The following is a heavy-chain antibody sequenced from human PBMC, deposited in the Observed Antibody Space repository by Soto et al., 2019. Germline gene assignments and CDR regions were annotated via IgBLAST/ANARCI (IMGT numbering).Heavy chain of an antibody. J-gene: IGHJ6*02. CDR3: ARVSPPYSSSWYGRVDYYYGMDV. Sequence: GGSLRLSCAASGFTFSSYWMHWVRQAPGKGLVWVSRINSDGSSTSYADSVKGRFTISRDNAKNTLYLQMNSLRAEDTAVYYCARVSPPYSSSWYGRVDYYYGMDVWGQGXTVTVSS. D-gene: IGHD6-13*01. CDR1: GFTFSSYW. V-gene: IGHV3-74*01. CDR2: INSDGSST.